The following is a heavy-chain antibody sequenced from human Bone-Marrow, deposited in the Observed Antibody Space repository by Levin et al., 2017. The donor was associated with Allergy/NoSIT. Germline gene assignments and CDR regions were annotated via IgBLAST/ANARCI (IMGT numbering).Heavy chain of an antibody. D-gene: IGHD3-10*01. J-gene: IGHJ4*02. Sequence: GGSLRLSCAASGFTFSSYGMHWVRQAPGKGLEWVAVISYDGSNKYYADSVKGRFTISRDNSKNTLYLQMNSLRAEDTAVYYCAASGYGSGSYPYYFDYWGQGTLVTVSS. CDR2: ISYDGSNK. CDR3: AASGYGSGSYPYYFDY. CDR1: GFTFSSYG. V-gene: IGHV3-30*03.